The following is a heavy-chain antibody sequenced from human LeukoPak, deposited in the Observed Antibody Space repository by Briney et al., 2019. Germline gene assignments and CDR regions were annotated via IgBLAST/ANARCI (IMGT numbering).Heavy chain of an antibody. CDR1: GFTLNIHY. J-gene: IGHJ4*02. CDR2: IYDGGTT. Sequence: GGSLRLSCAASGFTLNIHYISWVRQAPGEGLEWVSIIYDGGTTSYEDSVKGRFTISRDNSNNILYLQMSSLRAEDTAVYYCATVAGGTYHFDLWGQGALVTVSS. V-gene: IGHV3-53*01. D-gene: IGHD1-26*01. CDR3: ATVAGGTYHFDL.